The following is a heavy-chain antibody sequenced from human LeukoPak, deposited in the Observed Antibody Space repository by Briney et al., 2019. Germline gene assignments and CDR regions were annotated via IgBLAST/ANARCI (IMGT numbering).Heavy chain of an antibody. CDR3: ARVIQLWSPRAYYMDA. CDR2: IIPIFGTA. CDR1: GGTFSSYA. V-gene: IGHV1-69*05. D-gene: IGHD5-18*01. Sequence: SVKVSCKASGGTFSSYAISWVRQAPGQGLEWMGGIIPIFGTANYAQKFQGRVTITTDESTSTTYMELSSLRSEDTAVYYCARVIQLWSPRAYYMDAWGKGTTVTVSS. J-gene: IGHJ6*03.